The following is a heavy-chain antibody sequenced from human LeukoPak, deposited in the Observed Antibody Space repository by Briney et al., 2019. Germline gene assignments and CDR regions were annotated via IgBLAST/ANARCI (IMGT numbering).Heavy chain of an antibody. CDR2: IDTKTGNP. V-gene: IGHV7-4-1*02. Sequence: ASVKVSCKASGYTFSSCAINWVRQAPGQGLEYMGWIDTKTGNPTYAQGFTGRFVFSLDTSVSTAYLQISSLRAEDTAVYYCAIHPSDSSGYFSYWGQGALVTVSS. J-gene: IGHJ4*02. CDR3: AIHPSDSSGYFSY. D-gene: IGHD3-22*01. CDR1: GYTFSSCA.